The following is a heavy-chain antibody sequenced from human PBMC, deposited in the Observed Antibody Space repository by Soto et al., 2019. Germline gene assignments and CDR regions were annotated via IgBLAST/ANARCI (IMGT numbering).Heavy chain of an antibody. D-gene: IGHD2-15*01. V-gene: IGHV3-74*01. CDR2: INSDGSST. CDR1: GFTFSSYW. J-gene: IGHJ4*02. CDR3: ARVRYCSDNSCYSWFDY. Sequence: PGGSLRLSCAASGFTFSSYWMHWVRQAPGKGLVWVSRINSDGSSTTYADSVKGRFTISRDNAENSLHLQMNSLRAEDTAVYYCARVRYCSDNSCYSWFDYWGQGTLVTVSS.